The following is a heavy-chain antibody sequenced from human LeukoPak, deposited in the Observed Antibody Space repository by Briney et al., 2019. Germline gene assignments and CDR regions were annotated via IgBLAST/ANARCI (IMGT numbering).Heavy chain of an antibody. J-gene: IGHJ4*02. Sequence: GASVTVSCKASGYTFTSYYMHWVRQAPGQGLEWMGLINPSGGSKSYTQKFQGRVTMTRDTSTSTVYMELSSLRSEDTAVYYCARDRSSWELPDYWGQGTLVTVPS. V-gene: IGHV1-46*01. CDR2: INPSGGSK. D-gene: IGHD1-26*01. CDR3: ARDRSSWELPDY. CDR1: GYTFTSYY.